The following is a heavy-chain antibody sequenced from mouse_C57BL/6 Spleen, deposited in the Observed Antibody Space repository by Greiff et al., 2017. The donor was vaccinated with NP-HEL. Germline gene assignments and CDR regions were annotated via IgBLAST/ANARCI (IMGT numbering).Heavy chain of an antibody. J-gene: IGHJ2*01. Sequence: VQLQQSGAELVKPGASVKISCKASGYAFSSYWMNWVKQRPGKGLEWIGQIYPGDGDTNYNGKFNGKATLTADKSSSTAYMQLSSLTSEDSAVYFVARGTYYYGSSWWLDYWGQGTTLTVSS. CDR1: GYAFSSYW. CDR2: IYPGDGDT. D-gene: IGHD1-1*01. CDR3: ARGTYYYGSSWWLDY. V-gene: IGHV1-80*01.